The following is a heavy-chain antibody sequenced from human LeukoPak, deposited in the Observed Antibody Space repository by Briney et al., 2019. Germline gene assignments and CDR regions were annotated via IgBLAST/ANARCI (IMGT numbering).Heavy chain of an antibody. CDR1: GGTFSSYA. D-gene: IGHD6-13*01. CDR2: IIPILGIA. CDR3: ARVSLAAAGPFDY. J-gene: IGHJ4*02. V-gene: IGHV1-69*04. Sequence: SVKVSCKASGGTFSSYAISWVRQAPGQGLEWMGRIIPILGIANYAQKFQGRVTITADKSTSTAYMELSSLRSGDTAVYYCARVSLAAAGPFDYWGQGTLVTVSS.